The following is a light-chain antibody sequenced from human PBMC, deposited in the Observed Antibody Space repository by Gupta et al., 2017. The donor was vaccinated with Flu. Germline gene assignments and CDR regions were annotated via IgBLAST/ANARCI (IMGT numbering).Light chain of an antibody. J-gene: IGLJ3*02. CDR3: CSYAGGSTWM. Sequence: SALPQPASLPGSPGPSLPISCPESYSDVGTYNLVSWYQQYPGKAPQLIIYDVTERPSGVSDRFSGSKSGNTAFLTVSGLQTEDEADYYCCSYAGGSTWMFGGGTKVTVL. V-gene: IGLV2-23*02. CDR1: YSDVGTYNL. CDR2: DVT.